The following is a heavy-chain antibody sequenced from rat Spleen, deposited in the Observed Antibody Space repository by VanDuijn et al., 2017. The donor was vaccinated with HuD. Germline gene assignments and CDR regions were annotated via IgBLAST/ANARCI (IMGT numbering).Heavy chain of an antibody. J-gene: IGHJ2*01. CDR1: GFSLTDYS. Sequence: QVQLKESGPGLVQPSQTLSLTCTVSGFSLTDYSVHWVRQPPGKGLEWMGRIQSGGSTDYNSALKSRLSISRDTSKSQVFLKMNSLQTEDTATYYCARANRDTYAHFDYWGQGVMVTVSS. CDR2: IQSGGST. D-gene: IGHD2-5*01. V-gene: IGHV2-19*01. CDR3: ARANRDTYAHFDY.